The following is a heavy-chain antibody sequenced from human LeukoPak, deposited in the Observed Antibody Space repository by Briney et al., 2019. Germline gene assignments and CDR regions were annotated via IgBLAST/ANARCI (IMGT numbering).Heavy chain of an antibody. CDR1: GYTFTSYG. CDR2: ISAYNGNT. Sequence: ASVKVSCKASGYTFTSYGISWVRQAPGQGLEWMGWISAYNGNTNYAQKLQGRVTMTTDTSTSTAYMELRSLRSDATAVYYCARGGESFLGIAAAGRFDYWGQGTLVTASS. CDR3: ARGGESFLGIAAAGRFDY. D-gene: IGHD6-13*01. V-gene: IGHV1-18*01. J-gene: IGHJ4*02.